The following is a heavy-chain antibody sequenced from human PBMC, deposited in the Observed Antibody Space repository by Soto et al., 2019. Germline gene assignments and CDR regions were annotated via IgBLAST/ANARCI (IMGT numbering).Heavy chain of an antibody. Sequence: QVQLVESGGGVVQPGRSLRLSCAASGFTFSSYGMHWVRQAPGKGLEWVAVIWYDGSNKYYADSVKGRFTIPRDNSKNTRYLQMNSRRAEDTAVYYCARDVVWDSKEASDYWGQGTLVTVSS. J-gene: IGHJ4*02. CDR2: IWYDGSNK. CDR3: ARDVVWDSKEASDY. CDR1: GFTFSSYG. V-gene: IGHV3-33*01. D-gene: IGHD4-4*01.